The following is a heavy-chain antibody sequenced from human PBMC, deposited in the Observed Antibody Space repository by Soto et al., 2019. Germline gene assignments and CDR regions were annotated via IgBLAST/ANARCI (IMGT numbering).Heavy chain of an antibody. V-gene: IGHV3-23*01. D-gene: IGHD5-12*01. CDR3: TRGSTIPPGFDY. CDR2: ISLRGSGT. J-gene: IGHJ4*02. CDR1: EFTFRNDD. Sequence: GSLRLSFAASEFTFRNDDMNWVRQAPGKGLQWVSAISLRGSGTYYAESVKGRFTIYRDNAENTLYLQMNSLTAEDTAVYYCTRGSTIPPGFDYWGQGTLVTVSS.